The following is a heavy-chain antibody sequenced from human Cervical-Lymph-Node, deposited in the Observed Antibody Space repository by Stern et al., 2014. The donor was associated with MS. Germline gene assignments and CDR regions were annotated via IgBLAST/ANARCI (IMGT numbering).Heavy chain of an antibody. CDR3: ATHRGRVTYYDGMDV. V-gene: IGHV1-24*01. J-gene: IGHJ6*02. Sequence: QVQLVQSGAEVKKPGASVKVSCKVSGYTLSEISMHWVRQAPGKGLEWMGGFEPEHGDTRYAQKFQGRVSMAENRSSDTAYMELSSLRSEDTAVYYCATHRGRVTYYDGMDVWGQGTTVTVSS. CDR2: FEPEHGDT. CDR1: GYTLSEIS. D-gene: IGHD2-21*02.